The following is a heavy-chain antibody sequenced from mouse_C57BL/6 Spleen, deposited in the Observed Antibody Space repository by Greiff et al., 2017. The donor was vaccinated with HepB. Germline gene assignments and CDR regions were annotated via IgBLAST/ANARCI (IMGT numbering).Heavy chain of an antibody. D-gene: IGHD1-1*01. CDR1: GYTFTSYW. Sequence: EVQLKQSGTVLARPGASVKMSCKTSGYTFTSYWMHWVKQRPGQGLEWIGAIYPGNSDTSYNQKFKGKAKLTAVTSASTAYMELSSLTNEDSAVYYCTRSYYYGSSPYYYAMDYWGQGTSVTVSS. CDR3: TRSYYYGSSPYYYAMDY. V-gene: IGHV1-5*01. CDR2: IYPGNSDT. J-gene: IGHJ4*01.